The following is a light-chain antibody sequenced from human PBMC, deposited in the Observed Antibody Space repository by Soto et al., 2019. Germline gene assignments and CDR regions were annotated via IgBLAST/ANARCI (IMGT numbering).Light chain of an antibody. CDR3: LQHNSYSLT. Sequence: DIQMTQSPSSLSASFGDRVTITCRASQGIGNDLGWYQQKPGKAPKRLIYVASSLQSGVPSRFSGSGSGTQFTLTISSLQPEDFATYYCLQHNSYSLTFGGGTKVDIK. CDR1: QGIGND. CDR2: VAS. J-gene: IGKJ4*01. V-gene: IGKV1-17*01.